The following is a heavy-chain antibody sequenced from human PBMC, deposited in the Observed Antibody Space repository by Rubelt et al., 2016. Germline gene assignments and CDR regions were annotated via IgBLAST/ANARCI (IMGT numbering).Heavy chain of an antibody. CDR3: ARASRSRGQGGFDY. D-gene: IGHD3-10*01. J-gene: IGHJ4*02. Sequence: QVQLQESGPGLVKPSGTLSLTCAVSGGSISSLNWWSWVRQPPGKGLEWIGSIYHSGSTYYNPSLKSRVTISLDTSKNQFSLNLSSVTAADTAVYYCARASRSRGQGGFDYWGQGTLVTVSS. V-gene: IGHV4-4*02. CDR2: IYHSGST. CDR1: GGSISSLNW.